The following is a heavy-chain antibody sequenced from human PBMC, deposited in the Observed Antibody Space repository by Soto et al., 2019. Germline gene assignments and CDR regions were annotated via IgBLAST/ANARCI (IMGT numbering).Heavy chain of an antibody. D-gene: IGHD1-7*01. CDR1: GGSISSGGYY. CDR3: ARVRAGTGTTDY. J-gene: IGHJ4*02. V-gene: IGHV4-31*03. Sequence: SETLSLTCTVSGGSISSGGYYWSWIRQHPGKGLEWIGYIYYSGSTYYNPSLKSRVTISVDTSKNQFPLKLSSVTAAGTAVYYCARVRAGTGTTDYWGQGTLVTVSS. CDR2: IYYSGST.